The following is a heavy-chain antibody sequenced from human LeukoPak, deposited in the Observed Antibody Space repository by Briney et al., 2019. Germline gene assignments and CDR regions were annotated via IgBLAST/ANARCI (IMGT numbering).Heavy chain of an antibody. CDR2: ISGDGGST. J-gene: IGHJ6*02. Sequence: GGSLRLSCAASGFTFDDYAMHWVRQAPGQGLELVSLISGDGGSTYYADSVKGRFTISRDNSKNSLYLQMNSLRTEDTALYYCAKDLGATTRSLYYYYYGMDVWGQGTTVTVSS. V-gene: IGHV3-43*02. CDR1: GFTFDDYA. D-gene: IGHD1-26*01. CDR3: AKDLGATTRSLYYYYYGMDV.